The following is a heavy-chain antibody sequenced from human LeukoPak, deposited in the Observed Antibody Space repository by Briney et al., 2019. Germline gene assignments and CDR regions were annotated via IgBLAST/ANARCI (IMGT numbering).Heavy chain of an antibody. CDR3: AKEIAVAGFDY. CDR1: GFTFSSYA. CDR2: LSGGGGST. D-gene: IGHD6-19*01. V-gene: IGHV3-23*01. Sequence: GGSLRLSCAASGFTFSSYAMSWVRQSPGKGLEWVSALSGGGGSTYYAFYADSVKGRFTISRDNSKNTLYLQMNSLRAEDTAVYYCAKEIAVAGFDYWGQGTLVTVSS. J-gene: IGHJ4*02.